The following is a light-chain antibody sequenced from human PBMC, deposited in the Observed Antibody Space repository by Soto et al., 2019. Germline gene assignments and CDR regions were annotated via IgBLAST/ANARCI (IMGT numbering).Light chain of an antibody. Sequence: DIVMTQSPDSLAVSLGERATINCKSSQSVLSSADKRNYLAWYQQKPGQPPKLLIFWASTRESGVPDRFSGSGSETDFTLTISSLQAEDVAVYYCQQYYDTPLTFGQGTKLEIK. CDR1: QSVLSSADKRNY. V-gene: IGKV4-1*01. CDR2: WAS. J-gene: IGKJ2*01. CDR3: QQYYDTPLT.